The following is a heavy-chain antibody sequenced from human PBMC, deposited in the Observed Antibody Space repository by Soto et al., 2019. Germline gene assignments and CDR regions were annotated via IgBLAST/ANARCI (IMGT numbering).Heavy chain of an antibody. J-gene: IGHJ3*02. CDR1: GFTFSSYA. V-gene: IGHV3-23*01. Sequence: EVQLLESGGGLVQPGGSLRLSCAASGFTFSSYAMSWVRQAPGKGLEWVSAIGGSGGSTYYADSVKGRFTISSDNSKNTLYLQMNSLRDEDTAVYYCAKDGLSCSGGSCYKGPFDIWGQGTMVTVSS. D-gene: IGHD2-15*01. CDR3: AKDGLSCSGGSCYKGPFDI. CDR2: IGGSGGST.